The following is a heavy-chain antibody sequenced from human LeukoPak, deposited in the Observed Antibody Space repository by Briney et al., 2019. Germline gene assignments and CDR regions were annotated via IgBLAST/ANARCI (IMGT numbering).Heavy chain of an antibody. CDR2: ISYDGSNK. V-gene: IGHV3-30*18. J-gene: IGHJ6*02. Sequence: GGSLRLSCAASGFTFSSYGMHWVRQAPGKGLEWVAVISYDGSNKYYADSVKGRFTISRDNSKNTLYLQMNSLRAEDTAVYYCAKDPGDGILPYGYYGMDVWGQGTTVTVSS. D-gene: IGHD4-17*01. CDR3: AKDPGDGILPYGYYGMDV. CDR1: GFTFSSYG.